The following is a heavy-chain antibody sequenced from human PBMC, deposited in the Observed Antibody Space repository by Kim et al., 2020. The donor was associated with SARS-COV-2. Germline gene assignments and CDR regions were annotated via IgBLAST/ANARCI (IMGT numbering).Heavy chain of an antibody. V-gene: IGHV1-46*01. Sequence: SDAQKFQGRVTMTRDTSTSTVYMELSSLRSEDTAVYYCARDGTRAENLDYWGQGTLVTVSS. CDR3: ARDGTRAENLDY. D-gene: IGHD1-1*01. J-gene: IGHJ4*02.